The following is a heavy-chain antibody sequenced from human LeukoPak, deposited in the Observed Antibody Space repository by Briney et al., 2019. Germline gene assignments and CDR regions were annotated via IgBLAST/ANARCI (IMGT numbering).Heavy chain of an antibody. V-gene: IGHV3-7*03. CDR1: GFTFGDYA. CDR2: IKEDGSER. CDR3: ARDPYYYDSSGYSP. Sequence: SGGSLRLSCTASGFTFGDYAMSWFRQAPGKGLEWVANIKEDGSERYYVDSVRGRFSISRDNAKNSLYLQMNSLRAEDTAVYYCARDPYYYDSSGYSPWGQGTLVTVSS. J-gene: IGHJ4*02. D-gene: IGHD3-22*01.